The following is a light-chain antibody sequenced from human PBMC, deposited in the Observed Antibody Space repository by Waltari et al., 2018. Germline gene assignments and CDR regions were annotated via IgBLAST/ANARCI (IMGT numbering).Light chain of an antibody. CDR3: HQHYSTLTWT. Sequence: DIVMTQSPDYLAVSLGERATINCKSSQRVLYSSNNKTYLAWYQQKPGQPPKLLIYWASTRESGVPDRFSGSGSGTDVTFNISSLQAEDVAVYYCHQHYSTLTWTFGQGTKVEIK. J-gene: IGKJ1*01. CDR2: WAS. CDR1: QRVLYSSNNKTY. V-gene: IGKV4-1*01.